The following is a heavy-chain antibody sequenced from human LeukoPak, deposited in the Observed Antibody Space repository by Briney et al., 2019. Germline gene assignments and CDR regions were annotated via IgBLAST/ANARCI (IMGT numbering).Heavy chain of an antibody. CDR3: ARGENYYGSTTWFAP. J-gene: IGHJ5*02. CDR2: IYTSGST. V-gene: IGHV4-4*07. D-gene: IGHD3-10*01. Sequence: SETLSLTCTVSGGSISSYYWNWIRQPAGKGLEWIGRIYTSGSTNYNPSLKSRVTMSIDTSKTQFSLKLMSVTAADTAVYYCARGENYYGSTTWFAPGGKGPRVTVSS. CDR1: GGSISSYY.